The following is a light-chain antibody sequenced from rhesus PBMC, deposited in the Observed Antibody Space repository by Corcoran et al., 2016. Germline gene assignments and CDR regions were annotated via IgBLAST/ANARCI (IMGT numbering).Light chain of an antibody. V-gene: IGKV1S17*01. Sequence: DIQMTQSPSSLSASVGDRVTITCRASQGITDDLAWYQQKPGESPKLLIYEASSLESGIPSRFNGSGSGTDFTLAISSLQSEEFATYYCQHYYSTPYNFGQGTKVEIK. CDR1: QGITDD. J-gene: IGKJ2*01. CDR3: QHYYSTPYN. CDR2: EAS.